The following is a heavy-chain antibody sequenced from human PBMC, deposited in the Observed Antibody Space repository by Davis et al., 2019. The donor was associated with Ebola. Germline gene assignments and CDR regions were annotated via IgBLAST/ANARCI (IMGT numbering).Heavy chain of an antibody. CDR3: VNSPVKGSGYYYVHYYYGMDV. CDR1: GFTFSSYA. CDR2: ISSNGGST. Sequence: GESLKISCSASGFTFSSYAMHWVRQAPGKGLEYVSAISSNGGSTHYADSVKGRFTISRDNSRNTLYLQMSSLRAEDTAVYYCVNSPVKGSGYYYVHYYYGMDVWGQGTTVTVSS. D-gene: IGHD3-22*01. V-gene: IGHV3-64D*08. J-gene: IGHJ6*02.